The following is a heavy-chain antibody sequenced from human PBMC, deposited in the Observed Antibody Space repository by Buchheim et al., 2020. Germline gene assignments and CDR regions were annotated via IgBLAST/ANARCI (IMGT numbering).Heavy chain of an antibody. Sequence: EVQLLESGGGLVQPGGSLRLSCAASGFTFSSYAMSWVRQAPGKGLEWVSAISGSGGSTHYADSVKGRFTISRDNSKNTLYLQMNSLRAEDTAVYYCAKSPEIAVAGAIYYYYYMDVWGKGTT. CDR3: AKSPEIAVAGAIYYYYYMDV. V-gene: IGHV3-23*01. J-gene: IGHJ6*03. CDR2: ISGSGGST. CDR1: GFTFSSYA. D-gene: IGHD6-19*01.